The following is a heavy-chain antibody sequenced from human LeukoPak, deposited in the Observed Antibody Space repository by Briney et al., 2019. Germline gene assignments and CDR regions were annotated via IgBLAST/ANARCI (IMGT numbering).Heavy chain of an antibody. CDR2: MNPNSGNT. D-gene: IGHD5-24*01. J-gene: IGHJ3*02. Sequence: ASMKVSCKASGFTFTSDEINWLRQAPGQGLEWMGWMNPNSGNTAYAQNFQGRVTMTRDTSISTAFMELSSLRSEDTAVYYCARGPPWRGFDIWGQGTMVTVSS. V-gene: IGHV1-8*01. CDR1: GFTFTSDE. CDR3: ARGPPWRGFDI.